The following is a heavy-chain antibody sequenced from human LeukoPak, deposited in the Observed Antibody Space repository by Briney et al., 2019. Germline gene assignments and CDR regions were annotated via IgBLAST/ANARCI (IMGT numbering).Heavy chain of an antibody. CDR3: ARGGHCSTTSCSNYDGMDV. Sequence: QPGGSLRLSCAASGFTFSSYGMHWVRQAPGKGLEWVAATWYDGSNKYYADSVKGRFTISRDNSKNTLYLQMNRLRAEDTAVYFCARGGHCSTTSCSNYDGMDVWGQGTMLTVSS. D-gene: IGHD2-2*01. CDR2: TWYDGSNK. V-gene: IGHV3-33*01. J-gene: IGHJ6*02. CDR1: GFTFSSYG.